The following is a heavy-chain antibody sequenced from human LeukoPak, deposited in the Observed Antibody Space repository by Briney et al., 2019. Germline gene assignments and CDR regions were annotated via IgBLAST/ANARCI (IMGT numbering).Heavy chain of an antibody. CDR2: IKSDGST. J-gene: IGHJ1*01. V-gene: IGHV3-74*01. D-gene: IGHD3-22*01. Sequence: GGSLRLSCAASGFTFSTYWMHWVRQAPGKGLVWVSRIKSDGSTNYADSVKGRFTISRDNANNTLSLQMNSLRPEDTGVYYCARAPSEIGGYYPEYFRHWGQGTLVTVSS. CDR3: ARAPSEIGGYYPEYFRH. CDR1: GFTFSTYW.